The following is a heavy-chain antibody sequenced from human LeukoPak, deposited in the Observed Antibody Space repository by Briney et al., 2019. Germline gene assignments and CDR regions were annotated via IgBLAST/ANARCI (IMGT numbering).Heavy chain of an antibody. D-gene: IGHD1-26*01. CDR2: IHYSGRT. CDR1: GASISPDY. CDR3: ARLAKIENRSPAHYFDY. Sequence: SETLSLTCTVSGASISPDYWSWIRQPPGKGLQFIGYIHYSGRTNYNPSLTSRVSISVDTSKNQFSLKLISVTAADTAVYHCARLAKIENRSPAHYFDYWGQGALVTVSS. V-gene: IGHV4-59*01. J-gene: IGHJ4*02.